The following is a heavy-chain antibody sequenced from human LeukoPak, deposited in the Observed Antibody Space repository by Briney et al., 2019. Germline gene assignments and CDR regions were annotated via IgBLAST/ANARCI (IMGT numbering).Heavy chain of an antibody. Sequence: ASVTVSCKVSGYTLTELSMHWVRQAPGKGLEGMGGFDPEDGETIYAQKFQGRVTITEDTSTDTAYMELSSLRSEDTAVYYCATRGALRYFDWLLSGYFDYWGQGTLVTVSS. J-gene: IGHJ4*02. CDR1: GYTLTELS. CDR3: ATRGALRYFDWLLSGYFDY. D-gene: IGHD3-9*01. CDR2: FDPEDGET. V-gene: IGHV1-24*01.